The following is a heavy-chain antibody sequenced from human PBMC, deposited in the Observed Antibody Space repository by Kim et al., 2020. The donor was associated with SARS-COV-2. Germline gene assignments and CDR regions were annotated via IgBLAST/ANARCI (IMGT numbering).Heavy chain of an antibody. CDR3: ARGVEMATMGWLDYYYGMDV. CDR2: IYYSGST. D-gene: IGHD3-3*01. J-gene: IGHJ6*02. V-gene: IGHV4-61*01. Sequence: SETLSLTCTVSGGSVSSGNYYWSWIRQPPGKGLEWIGYIYYSGSTNYNPSLKSRFTISVDKSKNQFSLKLRSVTAAATAVYYCARGVEMATMGWLDYYYGMDVWGQGTTVTVSS. CDR1: GGSVSSGNYY.